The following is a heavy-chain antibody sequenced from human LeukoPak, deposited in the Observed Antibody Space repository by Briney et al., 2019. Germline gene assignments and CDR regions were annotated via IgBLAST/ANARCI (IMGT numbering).Heavy chain of an antibody. Sequence: PGGSLRLSCAASGFTVSSYWMNWVRQAPGEGLEWVANMNQDGSEKYYADSVKGRFTISRDTAKNSLFLQMSSLRVKDTAVYYCATGQAGSFWDWGQGTLVTVSS. J-gene: IGHJ4*02. CDR2: MNQDGSEK. V-gene: IGHV3-7*01. CDR3: ATGQAGSFWD. CDR1: GFTVSSYW. D-gene: IGHD2-15*01.